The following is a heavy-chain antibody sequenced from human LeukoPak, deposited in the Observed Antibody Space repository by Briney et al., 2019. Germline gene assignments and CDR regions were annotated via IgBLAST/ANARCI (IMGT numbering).Heavy chain of an antibody. V-gene: IGHV3-7*01. J-gene: IGHJ4*02. CDR1: GFTFSSYW. Sequence: GGSLRLSCAASGFTFSSYWMSWVRQAPGKGLEWVANIKEDGGEKYYVDSVKGRFTIPRDNARNSLYLQVNSLGAEDAAVYFCAREIVTTKSHFDSWGQGTLVTVSS. D-gene: IGHD4-17*01. CDR2: IKEDGGEK. CDR3: AREIVTTKSHFDS.